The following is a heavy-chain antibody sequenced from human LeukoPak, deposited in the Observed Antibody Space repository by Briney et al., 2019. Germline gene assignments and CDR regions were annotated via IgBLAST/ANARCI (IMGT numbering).Heavy chain of an antibody. J-gene: IGHJ3*02. CDR3: ATTRYDSSGYYYPDAFDI. CDR2: NSAYNGNT. D-gene: IGHD3-22*01. Sequence: ASVKVSCKASGYTFTSYGISWVRQAPGQGLEWMGWNSAYNGNTNYAQKLQGRVTMTTDTSTSTAYMELRSLRSDDTAVYYCATTRYDSSGYYYPDAFDIWGQGTMVTVSS. V-gene: IGHV1-18*01. CDR1: GYTFTSYG.